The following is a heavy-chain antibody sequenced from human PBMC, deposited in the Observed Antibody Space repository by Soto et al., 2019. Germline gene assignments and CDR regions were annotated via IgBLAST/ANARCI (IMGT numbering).Heavy chain of an antibody. J-gene: IGHJ4*02. V-gene: IGHV3-30-3*01. Sequence: QVQLVESGGGVVQPGRSLRLSCAASGFTFSSYAMHWVRQAPGKGLEWVAVISYDGSNKYYADSVKGRFTISRDNSKNPLYLQMNSLRAGDTAVYYCAREEEVGYFDYWGQGTLVTVTS. CDR2: ISYDGSNK. D-gene: IGHD3-16*01. CDR1: GFTFSSYA. CDR3: AREEEVGYFDY.